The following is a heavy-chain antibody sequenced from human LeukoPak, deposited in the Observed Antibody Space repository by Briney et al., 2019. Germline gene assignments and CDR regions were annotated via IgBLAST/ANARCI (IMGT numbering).Heavy chain of an antibody. J-gene: IGHJ3*02. CDR1: GFTFSSYA. CDR3: ARDRRNAFDI. CDR2: ISYDGSNK. V-gene: IGHV3-30*01. Sequence: TGGSLRLSCAASGFTFSSYAMHWVRQAPGKGLGWVAVISYDGSNKYYADSVKGRFTISRDNSKNTLYLQMNSLRAEDTAVYYCARDRRNAFDIWGQGTMVTVSS.